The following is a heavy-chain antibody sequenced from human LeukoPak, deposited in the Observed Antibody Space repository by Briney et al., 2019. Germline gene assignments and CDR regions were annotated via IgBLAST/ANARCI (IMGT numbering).Heavy chain of an antibody. CDR3: ARRAGDYSHPYDY. CDR2: ISYDAKSN. J-gene: IGHJ4*02. Sequence: GGSLRLSCVTSGFTFSSYGMHWVRQVPGKGLEWVAVISYDAKSNYHVDSVKGRFTISRDSSKNTLYLQMNSLRAEDTAVYYCARRAGDYSHPYDYWGQGTLVTVSS. V-gene: IGHV3-30*03. D-gene: IGHD3-22*01. CDR1: GFTFSSYG.